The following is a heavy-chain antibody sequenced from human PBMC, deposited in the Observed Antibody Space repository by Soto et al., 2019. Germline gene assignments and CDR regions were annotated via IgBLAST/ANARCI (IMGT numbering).Heavy chain of an antibody. CDR2: IYPGDSDT. CDR3: ARLLHYYVSSDLNWFDP. Sequence: PGESLKISCKGSGYSFTSYWIGWVRQMPGKGLEWMGIIYPGDSDTRYSPSFQGQVTISADKSISTAYLQWSSLKASDTAMYYCARLLHYYVSSDLNWFDPWGQGTLVTVSS. CDR1: GYSFTSYW. V-gene: IGHV5-51*01. J-gene: IGHJ5*02. D-gene: IGHD3-22*01.